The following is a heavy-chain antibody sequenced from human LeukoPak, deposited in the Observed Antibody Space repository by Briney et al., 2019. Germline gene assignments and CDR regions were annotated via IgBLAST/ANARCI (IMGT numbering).Heavy chain of an antibody. D-gene: IGHD3-22*01. V-gene: IGHV3-23*01. J-gene: IGHJ4*02. Sequence: PGGSLRLSCAASGFTFSSYAMSWVRQAPGKGLEWISAISGSGGSTYYADSVKGRFTISRDNSKNTLYLQMNSLRAEDTAVYYCAKQAIDTMRLHYYFDYWGQGTLVTVSS. CDR2: ISGSGGST. CDR3: AKQAIDTMRLHYYFDY. CDR1: GFTFSSYA.